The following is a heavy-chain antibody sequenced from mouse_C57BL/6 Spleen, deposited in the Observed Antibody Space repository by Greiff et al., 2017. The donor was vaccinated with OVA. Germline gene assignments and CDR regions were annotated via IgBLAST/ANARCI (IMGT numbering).Heavy chain of an antibody. CDR1: GYSITSGYY. J-gene: IGHJ4*01. CDR2: ISYDGSN. V-gene: IGHV3-6*01. D-gene: IGHD2-2*01. CDR3: ARAEDGYEDYYAMDY. Sequence: EVKLVESGPGLVKPSQSLSLTCSVTGYSITSGYYWNWIRQFPGNKLEWMGYISYDGSNNYNPSLKNRISITRDTSKNQFFLKLNSVTTEDTATYYCARAEDGYEDYYAMDYWGQGTSVTVSS.